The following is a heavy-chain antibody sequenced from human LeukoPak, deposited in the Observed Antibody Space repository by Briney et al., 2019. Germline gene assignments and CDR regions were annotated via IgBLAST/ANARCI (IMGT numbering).Heavy chain of an antibody. J-gene: IGHJ5*02. V-gene: IGHV4-30-4*01. CDR1: GGSISSGDYY. Sequence: PSQTLSLTCTVSGGSISSGDYYWSWIRQPPGKGLEWIGYIYYSGSTYYNPSLKSRVTISVDTSKNQLSLKLSSVTAADTAVYYCARENYGDNQTDNWFDPWGQGTLVTVSS. CDR2: IYYSGST. CDR3: ARENYGDNQTDNWFDP. D-gene: IGHD4-17*01.